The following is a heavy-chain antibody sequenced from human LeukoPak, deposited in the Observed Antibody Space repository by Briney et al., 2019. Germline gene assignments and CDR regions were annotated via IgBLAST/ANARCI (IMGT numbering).Heavy chain of an antibody. CDR2: IIPIFGTA. D-gene: IGHD2-2*02. CDR3: ASGYCSSTSCYTTLDY. Sequence: SEKVSCKASGGTFSSYAISWVRQAPGQGLEWMGGIIPIFGTANYAQKFQGRVTITADESTSTAYMELSSLRSEDTAVYYCASGYCSSTSCYTTLDYWGQGTLVTVSS. J-gene: IGHJ4*02. CDR1: GGTFSSYA. V-gene: IGHV1-69*13.